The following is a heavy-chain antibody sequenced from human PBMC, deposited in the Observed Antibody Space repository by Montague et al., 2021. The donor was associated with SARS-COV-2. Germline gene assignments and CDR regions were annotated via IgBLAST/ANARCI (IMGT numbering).Heavy chain of an antibody. CDR1: GFSVSTKY. V-gene: IGHV3-53*01. Sequence: SLRLSCATSGFSVSTKYMNWIRQAPGRGLEWVSVLYSDGSTRYADSVKGRFTIFRDNPKNTLYLQMNYLRAEDTAVYYCARGDHYDYFDHWGQGTLVTVSS. D-gene: IGHD2-21*02. CDR3: ARGDHYDYFDH. CDR2: LYSDGST. J-gene: IGHJ4*02.